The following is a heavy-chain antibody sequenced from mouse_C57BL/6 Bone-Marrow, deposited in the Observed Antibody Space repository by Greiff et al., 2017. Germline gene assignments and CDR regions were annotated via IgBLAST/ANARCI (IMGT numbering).Heavy chain of an antibody. Sequence: EVKLMESGGGLVKPGGSLKLSCAASGFTFSSYTMSWVRQTPEKRLEWVATISGGGGNTYYPDSVKGRFTISRDKAKNTLYLQMSSLRSEDTALYYCARRGFPYYAMDYWGQGTSVTVSS. CDR1: GFTFSSYT. V-gene: IGHV5-9*01. CDR2: ISGGGGNT. J-gene: IGHJ4*01. CDR3: ARRGFPYYAMDY.